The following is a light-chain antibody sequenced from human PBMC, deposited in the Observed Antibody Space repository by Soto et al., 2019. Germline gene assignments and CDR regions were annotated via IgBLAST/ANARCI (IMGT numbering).Light chain of an antibody. J-gene: IGKJ4*01. Sequence: EIVMTQSPDTLSVSPGERATLSCRASQSVSTNLGWYQQKPGQAPRLLIFNASTRATGTAARFSGSGSGTEFTLTISRLQSEDFAVYYCQQYDLATGFGGGTKVEIK. CDR1: QSVSTN. CDR3: QQYDLATG. V-gene: IGKV3-15*01. CDR2: NAS.